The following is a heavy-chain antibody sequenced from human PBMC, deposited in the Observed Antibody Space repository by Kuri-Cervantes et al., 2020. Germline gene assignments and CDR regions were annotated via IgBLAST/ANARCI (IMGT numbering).Heavy chain of an antibody. CDR1: GFSLSNARMG. D-gene: IGHD1-1*01. CDR3: ARGRPWFDP. J-gene: IGHJ5*02. Sequence: SGPTLVKPTETLTLTCTVSGFSLSNARMGVSWIRQPPGKALEWIGRIYSSGSTNYNPSLKSRVTISVDKSKNQFSLKLSSVTAADTAVYYCARGRPWFDPWGQGILVTVSS. V-gene: IGHV4-61*02. CDR2: IYSSGST.